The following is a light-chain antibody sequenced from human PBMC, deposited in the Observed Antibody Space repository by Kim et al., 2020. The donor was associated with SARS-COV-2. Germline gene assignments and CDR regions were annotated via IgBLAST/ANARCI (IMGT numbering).Light chain of an antibody. J-gene: IGKJ1*01. CDR1: QGIRND. CDR3: LQDYTYPRT. Sequence: SSVGDIATITCRASQGIRNDLGWYQQTPGKAPKLLIYAASNLQSGVSPRFSGSGSGTDFTLTISSLQPEDFATYYCLQDYTYPRTFGQGTKVDIK. CDR2: AAS. V-gene: IGKV1-6*01.